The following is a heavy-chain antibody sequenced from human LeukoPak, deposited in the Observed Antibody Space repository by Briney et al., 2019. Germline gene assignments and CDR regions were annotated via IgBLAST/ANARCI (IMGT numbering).Heavy chain of an antibody. V-gene: IGHV4-34*01. J-gene: IGHJ4*02. CDR3: ARGESSGYPLDY. D-gene: IGHD3-22*01. CDR2: INHSGST. Sequence: SETLSLTCAVYGGSFSGYYWSWIRQPPGEGLEWIGEINHSGSTNYNPSLKSRVTISVDTSKNQFSLKLSSVTAADTAVYYCARGESSGYPLDYWGQGTLVTVSS. CDR1: GGSFSGYY.